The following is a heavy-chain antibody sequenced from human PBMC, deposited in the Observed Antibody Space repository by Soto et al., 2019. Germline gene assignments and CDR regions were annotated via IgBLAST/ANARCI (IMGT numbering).Heavy chain of an antibody. D-gene: IGHD6-13*01. V-gene: IGHV1-46*01. CDR3: ARDLAAGDH. Sequence: QVQLVQSGAEVKKPGASVKLSCRTSGYTFTHYYIHWVRQAPGQGLEWLAIINPASGSTNYAQDFPGRVTLTMDTSTTTVYMELSGLRAEATAIFYCARDLAAGDHWGQGTLVSVSS. CDR1: GYTFTHYY. J-gene: IGHJ4*02. CDR2: INPASGST.